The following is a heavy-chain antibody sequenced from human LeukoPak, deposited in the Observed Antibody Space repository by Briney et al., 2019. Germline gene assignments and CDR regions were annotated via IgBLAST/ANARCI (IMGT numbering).Heavy chain of an antibody. J-gene: IGHJ5*02. CDR2: ISTYDHDT. D-gene: IGHD3-22*01. V-gene: IGHV1-18*01. CDR3: ARDTYYYDSSGPLDP. Sequence: GASVKVSCKASGYTFTNYGISWVRQAPGQGLEWMAWISTYDHDTNYAQKFRGRVTMTTDTSTSTAYMELRSLRSDDTAVYYCARDTYYYDSSGPLDPWGQGTLVTVSS. CDR1: GYTFTNYG.